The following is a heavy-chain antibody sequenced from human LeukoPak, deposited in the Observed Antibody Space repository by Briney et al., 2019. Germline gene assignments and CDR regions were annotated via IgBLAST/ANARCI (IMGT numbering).Heavy chain of an antibody. CDR2: IYYSGST. D-gene: IGHD6-13*01. V-gene: IGHV4-59*12. Sequence: SETLSLTCTVSGGSISSYYWSWIRQPPGKGLEWIGYIYYSGSTNYNPSLKSRVTISVGKSKNQFSLKLSSVTAADTAVYYCAREVGSSSPLGDYYYYGMDVWGQGTTVTVSS. CDR1: GGSISSYY. CDR3: AREVGSSSPLGDYYYYGMDV. J-gene: IGHJ6*02.